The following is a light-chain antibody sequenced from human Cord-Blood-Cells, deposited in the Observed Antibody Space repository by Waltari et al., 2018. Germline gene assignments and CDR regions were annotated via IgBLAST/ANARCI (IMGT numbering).Light chain of an antibody. J-gene: IGLJ3*02. CDR3: QSADSSGTYRGV. CDR1: ALPKQY. V-gene: IGLV3-25*03. Sequence: SYGLTQPPSVSVSPGQTARITCSGDALPKQYAYWYQQKPGQAPVLVIYKDSERPSGIPERFSGSSSGTTVTLTISGVQAEDEADYYCQSADSSGTYRGVFGGGTKLTVL. CDR2: KDS.